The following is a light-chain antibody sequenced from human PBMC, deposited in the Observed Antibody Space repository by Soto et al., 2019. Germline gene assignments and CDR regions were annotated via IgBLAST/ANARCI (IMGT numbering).Light chain of an antibody. CDR3: QQRSNWPLT. Sequence: EIVLTQSPATLSLSPGERATLSCRASQTVSSYLAWYQQKPGQAPRLLIYDASNRATGIPARFSGSGSGTVFTLTITSLEPEDFAVYYCQQRSNWPLTFGGGTKVYIK. V-gene: IGKV3-11*01. CDR1: QTVSSY. CDR2: DAS. J-gene: IGKJ4*01.